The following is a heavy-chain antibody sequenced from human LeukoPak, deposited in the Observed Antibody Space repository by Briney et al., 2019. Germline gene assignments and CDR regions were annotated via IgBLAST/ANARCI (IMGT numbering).Heavy chain of an antibody. CDR2: IYYSGST. Sequence: SETLSLTCTVSGGSISSYYWSWIRQPPGKGLEWIGYIYYSGSTNYNPSLKSRVTISVDTSKNQFSLKLSSVTAADTAVYYCASSKEYQLLINDYWGQGTLVTVSS. J-gene: IGHJ4*02. CDR3: ASSKEYQLLINDY. CDR1: GGSISSYY. D-gene: IGHD2-2*01. V-gene: IGHV4-59*08.